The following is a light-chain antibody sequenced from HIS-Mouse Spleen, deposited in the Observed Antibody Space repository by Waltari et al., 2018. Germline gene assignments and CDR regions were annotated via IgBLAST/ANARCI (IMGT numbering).Light chain of an antibody. CDR1: ALPKKY. CDR3: YSTDSSGNHRV. CDR2: EDS. J-gene: IGLJ2*01. Sequence: SYELPQPPSVSVSPGQTARINCPGDALPKKYAYWYKQKSGQAPVLVIYEDSKRPSGIPERFSGSSSGTMATLTISGAQVEDEADYYCYSTDSSGNHRVFGGGTKLTVL. V-gene: IGLV3-10*01.